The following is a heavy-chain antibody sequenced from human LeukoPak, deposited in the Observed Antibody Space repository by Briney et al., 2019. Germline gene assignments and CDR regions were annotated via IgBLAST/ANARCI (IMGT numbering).Heavy chain of an antibody. D-gene: IGHD2-21*02. J-gene: IGHJ3*02. CDR3: ASAYCGGDCYPRSFDI. CDR2: INAGNGNT. V-gene: IGHV1-3*01. CDR1: GYTFTSYA. Sequence: ASVKVSCKASGYTFTSYAMHWVRQAPGQRLEWMGWINAGNGNTKYSQKFQGRVTITRDTSASTAYMELSSLRSEDTAVYYCASAYCGGDCYPRSFDIWGQGTMVTVSS.